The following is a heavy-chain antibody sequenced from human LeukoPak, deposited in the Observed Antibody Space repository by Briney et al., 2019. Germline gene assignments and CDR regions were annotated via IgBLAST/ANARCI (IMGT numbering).Heavy chain of an antibody. J-gene: IGHJ4*02. CDR3: ARDGAEKYDFWSGYHFDY. V-gene: IGHV3-7*01. D-gene: IGHD3-3*01. CDR2: IKQDGSEK. Sequence: GGSLRLSCAASGFTFSSYWMSWVRQAPGKGLEWVANIKQDGSEKYYVDSVKGRFTISRDNAKNSLYLQMNSLRAEDTAVYYCARDGAEKYDFWSGYHFDYWGQGTLVTVSS. CDR1: GFTFSSYW.